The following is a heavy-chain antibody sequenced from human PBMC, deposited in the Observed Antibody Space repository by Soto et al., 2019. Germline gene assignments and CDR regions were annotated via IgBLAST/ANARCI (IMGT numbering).Heavy chain of an antibody. CDR1: GFTFSSYW. CDR3: ARDPSIVVVTAKTYYYYGMDV. Sequence: EVQLVESGGGLVQPGGSLRLSCAASGFTFSSYWMSWVRQAPGKGLEWVANIKQDGSEKYYVDSVKGRFTISRDNAKNSLYLQINSLRAEDTAVSYCARDPSIVVVTAKTYYYYGMDVWGQGTTVTVSS. V-gene: IGHV3-7*01. D-gene: IGHD2-21*02. J-gene: IGHJ6*02. CDR2: IKQDGSEK.